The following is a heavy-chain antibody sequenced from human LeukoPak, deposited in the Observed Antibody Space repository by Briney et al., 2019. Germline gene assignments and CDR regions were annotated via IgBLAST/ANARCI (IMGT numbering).Heavy chain of an antibody. V-gene: IGHV4-34*01. CDR2: INHSGST. D-gene: IGHD6-13*01. Sequence: PSETLSLTCAVYGGSFSGYYWSWIRQPPGKGLEWIGEINHSGSTNYNPSLKSRVTISVDTSKNQFSLKLSSVTAADTAVYYCARGRGISLYSSSWPYPKGYFDYWGQGTLVTVSS. CDR1: GGSFSGYY. J-gene: IGHJ4*02. CDR3: ARGRGISLYSSSWPYPKGYFDY.